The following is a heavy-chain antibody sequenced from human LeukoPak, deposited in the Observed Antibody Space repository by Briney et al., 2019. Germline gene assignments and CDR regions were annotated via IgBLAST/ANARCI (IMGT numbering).Heavy chain of an antibody. CDR3: ASLTYCGGDCHYYFDY. CDR2: ISSSSSYI. J-gene: IGHJ4*02. Sequence: GGSLRLSCAASGFTFSSYSMNWVRQAPGKGLEWVSSISSSSSYIYYADSVKGRFTISRDNAKNSLYLQMNSLRAEDTAVYYCASLTYCGGDCHYYFDYWGQGTLVTVSS. V-gene: IGHV3-21*01. CDR1: GFTFSSYS. D-gene: IGHD2-21*02.